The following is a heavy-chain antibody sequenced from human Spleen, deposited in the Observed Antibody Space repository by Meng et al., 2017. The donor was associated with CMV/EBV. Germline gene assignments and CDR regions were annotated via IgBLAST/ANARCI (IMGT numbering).Heavy chain of an antibody. Sequence: SCAASGFTFSSYAMSWVRQAPGKGLEWVSAISGSGGSTYYADSVKGRFTISRDNSKNTLYLQMSSLRAEDTAVYYCARDQAPYGMDVWGQGTTVTVSS. J-gene: IGHJ6*02. V-gene: IGHV3-23*01. CDR3: ARDQAPYGMDV. CDR1: GFTFSSYA. CDR2: ISGSGGST.